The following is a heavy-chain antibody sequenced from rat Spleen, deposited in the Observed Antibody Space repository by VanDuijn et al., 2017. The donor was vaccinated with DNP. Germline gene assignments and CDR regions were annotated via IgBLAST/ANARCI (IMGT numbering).Heavy chain of an antibody. CDR2: ISYDGSST. V-gene: IGHV5-7*01. D-gene: IGHD1-11*01. CDR1: GFIFSDYN. J-gene: IGHJ2*01. Sequence: EVQLVESGGGLVQPGRSLKLPCEASGFIFSDYNMAWVRQAPKKGLEWVATISYDGSSTFYRDSVKGRFTISRDNAKSTLYLQRDSLRSEDTATYCCAREGDYGGYSAKFDYWGQGVMVTVSS. CDR3: AREGDYGGYSAKFDY.